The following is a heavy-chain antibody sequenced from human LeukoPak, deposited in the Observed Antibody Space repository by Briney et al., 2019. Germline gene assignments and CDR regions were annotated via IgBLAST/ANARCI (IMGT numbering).Heavy chain of an antibody. J-gene: IGHJ4*02. V-gene: IGHV1-18*01. Sequence: ASVKVSCKASGYTFTSYGISWVRQAPGQGLEWMGWISAYNGNTNYAQRLQGRVNMTTDTSTSTAYMELRSLRSDDTAVYYCARGVRYCSGGSCYYFDYWGQGTLVTVSS. D-gene: IGHD2-15*01. CDR2: ISAYNGNT. CDR3: ARGVRYCSGGSCYYFDY. CDR1: GYTFTSYG.